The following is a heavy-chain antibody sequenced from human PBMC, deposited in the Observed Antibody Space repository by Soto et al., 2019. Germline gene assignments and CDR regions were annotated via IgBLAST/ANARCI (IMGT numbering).Heavy chain of an antibody. V-gene: IGHV3-74*01. CDR3: XXXXXXXXXXXCYRRAFDS. CDR1: GFTFSSHW. J-gene: IGHJ3*02. D-gene: IGHD2-2*01. Sequence: EVQLVESGGDLVQPGGSLRLSCAASGFTFSSHWMHWVRRVPGKGLVWVSHINTDGGITGYADSVKGRFTISRDNAKNTLYLQXXXXXXXXXSXXXXXXXXXXXXXXXCYRRAFDSWGQGTMVTVSS. CDR2: INTDGGIT.